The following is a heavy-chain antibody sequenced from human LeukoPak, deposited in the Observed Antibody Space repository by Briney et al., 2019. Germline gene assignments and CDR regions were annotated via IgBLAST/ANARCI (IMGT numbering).Heavy chain of an antibody. CDR2: IKQDGSEK. V-gene: IGHV3-7*01. CDR3: ARDGSYSSGWYADYYYGMDV. J-gene: IGHJ6*02. D-gene: IGHD6-19*01. CDR1: GFTFSSYG. Sequence: GRSLRLSCAASGFTFSSYGTHWVRQAPGKGLEWVANIKQDGSEKYYVDSVKGRFTISRDNAKNSLYLQMNSLRAEDTAVYYCARDGSYSSGWYADYYYGMDVWGQGTTVTVSS.